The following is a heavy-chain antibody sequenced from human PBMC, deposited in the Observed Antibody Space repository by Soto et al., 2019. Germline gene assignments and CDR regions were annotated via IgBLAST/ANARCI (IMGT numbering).Heavy chain of an antibody. Sequence: PGGSLRLSCAASGFTFSSYGMHWVRQAPGKGLEWVAVIWYDGSNKYYADSVKGRFTISRDNSKNTLYLQMNSLRAEDTAVYYCARDDDIVVVPAAIGGMDVWGQGTTVTVSS. CDR3: ARDDDIVVVPAAIGGMDV. V-gene: IGHV3-33*01. J-gene: IGHJ6*02. D-gene: IGHD2-2*01. CDR2: IWYDGSNK. CDR1: GFTFSSYG.